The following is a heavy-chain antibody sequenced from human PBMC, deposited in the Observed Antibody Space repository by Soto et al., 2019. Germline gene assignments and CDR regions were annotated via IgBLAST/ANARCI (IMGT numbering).Heavy chain of an antibody. CDR2: IRSNDESI. Sequence: GGSLRLSCAASGFSFSHYEMNWVRQAPGKGLEWVSNIRSNDESIYYADSVKGRFSMSRDNARNLVYLQMNSLRADDTAVYFCVRETTHDAVDIWGQGTMVTVSS. J-gene: IGHJ3*02. CDR1: GFSFSHYE. D-gene: IGHD4-17*01. CDR3: VRETTHDAVDI. V-gene: IGHV3-48*03.